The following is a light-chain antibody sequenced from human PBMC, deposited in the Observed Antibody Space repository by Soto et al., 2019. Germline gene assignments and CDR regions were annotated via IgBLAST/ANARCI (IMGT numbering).Light chain of an antibody. CDR3: QTWGTAIHDVV. J-gene: IGLJ2*01. CDR1: SGHSTHA. V-gene: IGLV4-69*01. CDR2: LNSDGSH. Sequence: QSVLTQSPSASASLGASVKLTCTLSSGHSTHAIAWHQQQPDKGPRYLMKLNSDGSHSKGDGIPDRFSGSSSGAERHLTISSLQSEDEADYYCQTWGTAIHDVVFGGGTKLTVL.